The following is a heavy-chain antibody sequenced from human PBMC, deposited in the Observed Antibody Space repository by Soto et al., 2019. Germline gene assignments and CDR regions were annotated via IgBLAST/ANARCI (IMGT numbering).Heavy chain of an antibody. CDR3: ARGRKYRLRRDNWFDP. CDR1: GGSFSGYY. D-gene: IGHD2-2*01. V-gene: IGHV4-34*01. J-gene: IGHJ5*02. Sequence: SETLSLTCAFYGGSFSGYYWSWIRQPPGKGLEWIGEINHSGSTNYNPSLKSRVTISVDTSKNQFSLKLSSVTAADTAVYYCARGRKYRLRRDNWFDPWGQGTLVTVSS. CDR2: INHSGST.